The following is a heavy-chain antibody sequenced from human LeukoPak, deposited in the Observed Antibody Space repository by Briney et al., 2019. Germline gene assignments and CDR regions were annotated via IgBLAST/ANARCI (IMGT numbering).Heavy chain of an antibody. J-gene: IGHJ4*02. CDR1: GGSISSGRYY. V-gene: IGHV4-61*02. CDR3: ARGFPGDY. CDR2: IDTSGST. Sequence: RPSQALSLTCPVSGGSISSGRYYWRWIRQPAGKGLEWIGRIDTSGSTNYNPSLKSRFTISVDTSKNQFSLKLSSVTAADTAVYYCARGFPGDYWGQGTLVTVST.